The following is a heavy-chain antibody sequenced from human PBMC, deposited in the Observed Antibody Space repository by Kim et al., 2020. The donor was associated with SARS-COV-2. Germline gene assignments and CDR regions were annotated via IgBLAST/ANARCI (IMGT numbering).Heavy chain of an antibody. Sequence: GGSLRLSCAASGFTFSSYAMHWVRQAPGKGLEWVAVISYDGSNKYYADSVKGRFTISRDNSKNTLYLQMNSLRAEDTAVYYCARDSAGYYGSGSYPWYFDLWGRGTLVTVSS. D-gene: IGHD3-10*01. CDR3: ARDSAGYYGSGSYPWYFDL. CDR1: GFTFSSYA. J-gene: IGHJ2*01. V-gene: IGHV3-30*04. CDR2: ISYDGSNK.